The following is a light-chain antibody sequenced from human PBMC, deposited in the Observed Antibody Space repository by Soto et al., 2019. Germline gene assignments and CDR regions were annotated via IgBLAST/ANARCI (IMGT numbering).Light chain of an antibody. CDR2: KAS. V-gene: IGKV1-5*03. J-gene: IGKJ4*01. CDR1: QSIGSW. CDR3: QQYDSYLLT. Sequence: DIQMTQSPSTLSASVGDRVTITCRASQSIGSWLAWYQQKPGKAPKLLIYKASSLESGVPSRFSGSESGTEFTLTISSLQPDDFATYYCQQYDSYLLTFGGGTRVEIK.